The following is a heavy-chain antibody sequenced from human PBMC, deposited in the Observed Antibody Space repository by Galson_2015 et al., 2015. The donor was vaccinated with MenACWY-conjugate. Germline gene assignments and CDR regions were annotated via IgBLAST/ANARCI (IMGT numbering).Heavy chain of an antibody. D-gene: IGHD5-18*01. V-gene: IGHV3-48*02. CDR2: ISSSSSTI. CDR1: GFTFGTYS. Sequence: SLRLSCAASGFTFGTYSMNWVRQAPGEGLEWVSYISSSSSTIYYADSVKGRFTISRDNAKNSLYLQMNTLRDEDTAVYYCARVPGYSYGYYDWWGQGTLVTVSS. J-gene: IGHJ4*02. CDR3: ARVPGYSYGYYDW.